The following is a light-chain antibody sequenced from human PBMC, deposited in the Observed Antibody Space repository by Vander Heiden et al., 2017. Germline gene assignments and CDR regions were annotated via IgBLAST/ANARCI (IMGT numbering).Light chain of an antibody. CDR1: QTIITY. CDR2: GAS. V-gene: IGKV1-39*01. Sequence: DLQMTQSPSSLSASVGDRVTITCRASQTIITYLTWYQEKPGQAPKVLIYGASSLQRGVPSRFSGSGSGTEFTLTISRLQPEDFATYYCLQSDTTPTTFGGGTKVEI. J-gene: IGKJ4*01. CDR3: LQSDTTPTT.